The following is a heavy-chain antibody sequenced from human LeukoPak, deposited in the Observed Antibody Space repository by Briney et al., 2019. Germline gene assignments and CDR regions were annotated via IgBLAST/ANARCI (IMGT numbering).Heavy chain of an antibody. CDR2: IIPILGIA. CDR1: GGTFSSYA. V-gene: IGHV1-69*04. D-gene: IGHD2-21*02. J-gene: IGHJ6*02. Sequence: GASVKVSCKASGGTFSSYAISWVRQAPGQGLEWMGRIIPILGIANYAQKFQGRVTITADKSTSTAYMELSSLRSEDTAVYYCARDLTHIVVVTPYYYYGMDVWGQGTTVTVSS. CDR3: ARDLTHIVVVTPYYYYGMDV.